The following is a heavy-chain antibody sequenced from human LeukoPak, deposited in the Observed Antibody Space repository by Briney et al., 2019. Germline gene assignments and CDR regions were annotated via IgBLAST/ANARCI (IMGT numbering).Heavy chain of an antibody. CDR2: MNPNSGNT. V-gene: IGHV1-8*01. CDR1: GYTFTSYD. J-gene: IGHJ5*02. Sequence: ASVKVSCKASGYTFTSYDINWVRQATGQGLEWMGWMNPNSGNTGYAQKFQGRVTMTRNTSISTAYMELSSLRSEDTAVYYCAISMVAVEYNWFDPWGQGTLVTVSS. CDR3: AISMVAVEYNWFDP. D-gene: IGHD4/OR15-4a*01.